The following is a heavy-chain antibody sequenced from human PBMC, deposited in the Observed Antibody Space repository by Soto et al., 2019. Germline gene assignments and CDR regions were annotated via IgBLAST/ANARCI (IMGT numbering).Heavy chain of an antibody. V-gene: IGHV3-74*01. D-gene: IGHD6-13*01. CDR2: INSDGSIT. Sequence: EVQLVESGGGLAHPGGSLRLSCAASGFTFTSYWMHWVRQPPGKGLVWVSRINSDGSITNYADSVKGRFTISRDNAKNTQYLQMNSLGAEDTAVYYCVRVWDSSTGFGYWGQGTQVTVSS. CDR1: GFTFTSYW. CDR3: VRVWDSSTGFGY. J-gene: IGHJ4*02.